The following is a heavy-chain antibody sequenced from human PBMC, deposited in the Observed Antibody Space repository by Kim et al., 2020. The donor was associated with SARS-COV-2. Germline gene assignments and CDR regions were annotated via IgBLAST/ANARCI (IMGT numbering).Heavy chain of an antibody. CDR1: GYTFTSYD. Sequence: ASVKVSCKASGYTFTSYDINWVRQATGQGLEWMGWMNPNSGNTGYAQKFQGRVTMTRNTSISTAYMELSSLRSEDTAVYYCARFPPWWELGLPARRNYGMDVWGPGTTVTVSS. D-gene: IGHD1-26*01. CDR2: MNPNSGNT. J-gene: IGHJ6*02. CDR3: ARFPPWWELGLPARRNYGMDV. V-gene: IGHV1-8*01.